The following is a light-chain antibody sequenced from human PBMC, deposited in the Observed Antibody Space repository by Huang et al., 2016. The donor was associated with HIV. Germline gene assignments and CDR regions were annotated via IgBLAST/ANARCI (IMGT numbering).Light chain of an antibody. CDR1: QSVSNY. J-gene: IGKJ4*01. CDR2: DAA. CDR3: QQYNDWPLT. V-gene: IGKV3-15*01. Sequence: EIVMTQSPATLSVSPGERATLSCRASQSVSNYLAWYQQKPGQAPRLLIYDAATGATGIPARFSGSGSGTEFTLTISSLQSEDSAVYYCQQYNDWPLTFGGRTKVEIK.